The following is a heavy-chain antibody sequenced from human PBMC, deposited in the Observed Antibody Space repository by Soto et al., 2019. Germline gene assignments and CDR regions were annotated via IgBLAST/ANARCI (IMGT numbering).Heavy chain of an antibody. J-gene: IGHJ4*02. V-gene: IGHV3-30-3*01. CDR2: ISYDGSNK. CDR1: GFTFSSYA. CDR3: ARDHYDFWSGYYVELPYYFDY. Sequence: GGSLRLSCAASGFTFSSYAMHWVRQAPGKGLEWVAVISYDGSNKYYADSVKGRFTISRDNSKNTLYLQMNSLRAEDTAVYYCARDHYDFWSGYYVELPYYFDYWGQGTLVTVS. D-gene: IGHD3-3*01.